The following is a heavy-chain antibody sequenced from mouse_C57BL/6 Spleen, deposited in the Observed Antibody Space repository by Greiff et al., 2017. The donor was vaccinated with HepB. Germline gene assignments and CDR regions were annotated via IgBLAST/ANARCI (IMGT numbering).Heavy chain of an antibody. J-gene: IGHJ3*01. CDR1: GFTFSSYA. Sequence: EVMLVESGEGLVKPGGSLKLSCAASGFTFSSYAMSWVRQTPEKRLEWVAYISSGGDYIYYADTVKGRFTISRDNARNTLYLQMSSLKSEDTAMYYCRRDEDYGSSYGFAYWGQGTLVTVSA. D-gene: IGHD1-1*01. CDR2: ISSGGDYI. V-gene: IGHV5-9-1*02. CDR3: RRDEDYGSSYGFAY.